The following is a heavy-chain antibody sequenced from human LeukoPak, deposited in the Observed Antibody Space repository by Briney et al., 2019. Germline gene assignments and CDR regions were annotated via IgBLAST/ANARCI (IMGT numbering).Heavy chain of an antibody. CDR2: IYYSGST. CDR3: AREGTLIAAGGFDY. J-gene: IGHJ4*02. V-gene: IGHV4-59*01. CDR1: GGPISSYY. Sequence: SETLSLTCTVSGGPISSYYWSWTRQPPGKGLEWIGYIYYSGSTNYNPSLKSRVTISVDTSKNQFSLKLSSVTAADTAVYYCAREGTLIAAGGFDYWGQGTLVTVSS. D-gene: IGHD6-13*01.